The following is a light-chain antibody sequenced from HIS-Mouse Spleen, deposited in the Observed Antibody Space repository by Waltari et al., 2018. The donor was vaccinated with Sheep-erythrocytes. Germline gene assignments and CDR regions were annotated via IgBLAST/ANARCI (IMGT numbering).Light chain of an antibody. Sequence: SYELTQPPSVSVSPGQTASITCSGDKLGDKYACWYQQKPGQSPVLVIYQDSKRPSGIPDGFSGSNSGNTATLTISGTQAMDEADYYCQAWDSSTQGVFGGGTKLTVL. CDR2: QDS. V-gene: IGLV3-1*01. CDR3: QAWDSSTQGV. CDR1: KLGDKY. J-gene: IGLJ2*01.